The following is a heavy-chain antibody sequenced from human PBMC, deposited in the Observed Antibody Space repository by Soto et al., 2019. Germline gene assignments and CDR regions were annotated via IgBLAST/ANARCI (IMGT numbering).Heavy chain of an antibody. V-gene: IGHV3-30*18. Sequence: QVQLVESGGGVVQPGRSLRLSCAASGFTFSSYGMHWVRQAPGKGLEWVAVISYDGSNKYYADSVKGRFTISRDNSKNTPYLQMNSLRAEDTAVYYCAKEEWELLHLDYWGQGTLVTVSS. J-gene: IGHJ4*02. D-gene: IGHD1-26*01. CDR2: ISYDGSNK. CDR1: GFTFSSYG. CDR3: AKEEWELLHLDY.